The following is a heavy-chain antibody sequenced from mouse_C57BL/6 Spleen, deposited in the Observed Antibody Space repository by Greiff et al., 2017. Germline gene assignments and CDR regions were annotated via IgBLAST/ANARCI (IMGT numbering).Heavy chain of an antibody. CDR2: IDPSDSYT. V-gene: IGHV1-69*01. D-gene: IGHD1-1*01. J-gene: IGHJ1*03. CDR3: ARNEITTVVAKYFEV. Sequence: QVQLQQPGAELVMPGASVKLSCKASGYTFTSYWMHWVKQRPGQGLEWIGEIDPSDSYTNYNQKFKGKSTLTVDKSSSTAYMQLSSLTSEDSAVYYCARNEITTVVAKYFEVWGTGTTVTVSS. CDR1: GYTFTSYW.